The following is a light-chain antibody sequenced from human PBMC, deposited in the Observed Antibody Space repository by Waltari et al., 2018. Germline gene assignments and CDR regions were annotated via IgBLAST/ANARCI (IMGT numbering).Light chain of an antibody. CDR2: NNN. CDR1: NSNIGSNT. CDR3: AGWDDSLNGVV. J-gene: IGLJ2*01. V-gene: IGLV1-44*01. Sequence: QSVLTQPPSASGTPGQRVTISCSGSNSNIGSNTVNWYQHLPGTAPKRLIYNNNQRPSGVPDRFSGSKSGTSASLAISGLLSEDEGDYYCAGWDDSLNGVVFGGGTKLTVL.